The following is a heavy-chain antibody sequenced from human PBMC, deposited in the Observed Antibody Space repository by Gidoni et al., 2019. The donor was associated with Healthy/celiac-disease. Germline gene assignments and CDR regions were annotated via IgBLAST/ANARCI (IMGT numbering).Heavy chain of an antibody. D-gene: IGHD5-12*01. CDR3: ARGWATITVPWFDP. V-gene: IGHV4-31*03. CDR2: IYYSGST. Sequence: QVQLQESGPGLVKTSQTLSLTCTVSGGSISSGGYYWSWIRQHPGKGLEWIGYIYYSGSTYYNPSLKSRVTISVDTSKNQFSLKLSSVTAADTAVYYCARGWATITVPWFDPWGQGTLVTVSS. CDR1: GGSISSGGYY. J-gene: IGHJ5*02.